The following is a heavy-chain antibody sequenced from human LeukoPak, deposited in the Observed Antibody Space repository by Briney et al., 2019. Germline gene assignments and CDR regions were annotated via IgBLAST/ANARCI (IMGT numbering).Heavy chain of an antibody. CDR2: INPSGGST. CDR3: ARAVVGQWLPRVGAFDI. V-gene: IGHV1-46*01. Sequence: ASVKVSCKASGGTFSSYAISWVRQAPGQGLEWMGIINPSGGSTSYAQKFQGRVTMTRDTSTSTVYMELSSLRSEDTAVYYCARAVVGQWLPRVGAFDIWGQGTMVTVSS. CDR1: GGTFSSYA. J-gene: IGHJ3*02. D-gene: IGHD6-19*01.